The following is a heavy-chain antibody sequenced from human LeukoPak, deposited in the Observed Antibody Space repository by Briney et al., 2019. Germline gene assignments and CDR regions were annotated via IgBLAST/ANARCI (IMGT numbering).Heavy chain of an antibody. Sequence: SVKVSCKASGGTFSTYAINWVRQAPGQGLEWMGGIIPIFDTANYAQKFQGRVTMTRDMATSTDYLEVSSLRSEDTAVYYCARDNSLRDTAWWFDPWGQGTLVTVSS. CDR3: ARDNSLRDTAWWFDP. CDR2: IIPIFDTA. D-gene: IGHD5-24*01. CDR1: GGTFSTYA. V-gene: IGHV1-69*05. J-gene: IGHJ5*02.